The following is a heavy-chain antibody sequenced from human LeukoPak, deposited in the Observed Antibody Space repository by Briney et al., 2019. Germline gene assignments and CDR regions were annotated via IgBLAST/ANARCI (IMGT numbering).Heavy chain of an antibody. D-gene: IGHD3-22*01. CDR2: IYHSGST. CDR1: GGSIRSSNW. J-gene: IGHJ5*02. V-gene: IGHV4-4*02. Sequence: SETLSLTCAVSGGSIRSSNWWSWVRQPPGKGLEWIGEIYHSGSTNYNPSLKSRVTISVDKSKNQFSLRLSSVTAADTAVYFCARDKYYFNISGPQTQGRDNWFDPWGQGALATVSS. CDR3: ARDKYYFNISGPQTQGRDNWFDP.